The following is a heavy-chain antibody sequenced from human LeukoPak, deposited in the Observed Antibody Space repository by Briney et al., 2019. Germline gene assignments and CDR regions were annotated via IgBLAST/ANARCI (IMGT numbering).Heavy chain of an antibody. V-gene: IGHV1-69*04. J-gene: IGHJ4*02. CDR2: IIPILGIA. D-gene: IGHD1-26*01. CDR3: ATTAVGATHYFDY. Sequence: GASVKVSCKASGGTFSSYAISWVRQAPGQGLEWMGSIIPILGIASYAPKFQGRVTITADKSTSTAYMELSSLRSEDTAVYYCATTAVGATHYFDYWGQGTLVTVSS. CDR1: GGTFSSYA.